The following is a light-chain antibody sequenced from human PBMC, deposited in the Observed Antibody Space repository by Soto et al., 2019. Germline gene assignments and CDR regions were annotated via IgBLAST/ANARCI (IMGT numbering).Light chain of an antibody. Sequence: EIELTQSPGTLSLSLGERATLSCRASQTVSNNHLAWYRQKPGQTPRLLIYGASSRATGIPDRFSGSGSGTDFTLTISRLEPEDFAVYYCHQYGRSPQTFGPGTKVDFK. CDR3: HQYGRSPQT. CDR2: GAS. V-gene: IGKV3-20*01. J-gene: IGKJ3*01. CDR1: QTVSNNH.